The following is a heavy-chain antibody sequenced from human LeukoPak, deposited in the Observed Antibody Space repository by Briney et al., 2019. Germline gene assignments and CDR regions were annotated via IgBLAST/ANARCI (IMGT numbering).Heavy chain of an antibody. V-gene: IGHV3-21*01. CDR2: ISSDSSYI. D-gene: IGHD4-17*01. Sequence: GGAPRISCAASGFNFNTYTMKWVRQAPGKGVEWVSSISSDSSYIYYADAVHGRFTVSRDNAKYSLYLQMNSLRAEDTAVYYCVRGSYGAYDYWGQGSLVTVSS. J-gene: IGHJ4*02. CDR3: VRGSYGAYDY. CDR1: GFNFNTYT.